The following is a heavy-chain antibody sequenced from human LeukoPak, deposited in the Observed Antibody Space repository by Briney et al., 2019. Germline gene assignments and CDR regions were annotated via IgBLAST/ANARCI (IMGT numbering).Heavy chain of an antibody. CDR3: ARVDLLTGYYFFDY. CDR2: IRGDNGNT. J-gene: IGHJ4*02. V-gene: IGHV1-18*01. D-gene: IGHD3-9*01. Sequence: ASVKVSCKASGYTFTSYGISWVRQAPGQGLEWVGWIRGDNGNTNYAQKLQGRVTMTTDTSTSTAYMELRSLGSDEAAVYYCARVDLLTGYYFFDYWGQGTLVTVSS. CDR1: GYTFTSYG.